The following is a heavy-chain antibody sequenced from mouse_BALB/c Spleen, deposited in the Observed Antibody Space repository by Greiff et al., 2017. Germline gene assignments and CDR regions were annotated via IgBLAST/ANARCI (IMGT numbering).Heavy chain of an antibody. D-gene: IGHD1-1*01. CDR3: ARESYGSSLPFDY. CDR2: IWAGGST. J-gene: IGHJ2*01. CDR1: GFSLTSYG. Sequence: VQGVESGPGLVAPSQSLSITCTVSGFSLTSYGVHWVRQPPGKGLEWLGVIWAGGSTNYNSALMSRLSISKDNSKSQVFLKMNSLQTDDTAMYYCARESYGSSLPFDYWGQGTTLTVSS. V-gene: IGHV2-9*02.